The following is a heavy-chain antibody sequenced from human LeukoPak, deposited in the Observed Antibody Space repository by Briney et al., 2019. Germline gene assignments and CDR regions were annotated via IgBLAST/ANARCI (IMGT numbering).Heavy chain of an antibody. CDR1: GFTFSCYG. CDR2: IWYDGSNK. Sequence: GGSLRLSCAASGFTFSCYGMHWVRQAPGKGLEWVAVIWYDGSNKYYADSVKGRFTISRDNSKNTLYLQMNSLRAEDTAVYYCATALRFLEWLTDWGQGTLVTVSS. D-gene: IGHD3-3*01. J-gene: IGHJ4*02. V-gene: IGHV3-33*01. CDR3: ATALRFLEWLTD.